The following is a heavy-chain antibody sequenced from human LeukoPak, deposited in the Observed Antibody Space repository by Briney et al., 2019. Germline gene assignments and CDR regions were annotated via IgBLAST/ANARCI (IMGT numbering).Heavy chain of an antibody. CDR3: AKEDQQLAGNLDY. CDR1: GFTVSNTY. Sequence: GGSLRLSCAASGFTVSNTYMSWVRQAPGKGLEGVSVIYSGGSTYYADSVKGRFTISRDNSKNTLYLQMNSLRAEDAAVYYCAKEDQQLAGNLDYWGQGTLVTVSS. V-gene: IGHV3-53*01. J-gene: IGHJ4*02. D-gene: IGHD6-13*01. CDR2: IYSGGST.